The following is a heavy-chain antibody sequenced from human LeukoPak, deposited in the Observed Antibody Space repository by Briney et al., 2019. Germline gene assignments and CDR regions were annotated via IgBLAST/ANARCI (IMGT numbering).Heavy chain of an antibody. J-gene: IGHJ4*02. CDR1: RYTLTELS. Sequence: GASVKVSCKVSRYTLTELSMHWVRQAPGKGLEWMGGFDPEDGETIYAQKFQGRVTMTEDTSTDTAYMELSSLRSEDTAVYYCATVHGLEFGDVGLGYWGQGTLVTVSS. D-gene: IGHD4-17*01. CDR2: FDPEDGET. CDR3: ATVHGLEFGDVGLGY. V-gene: IGHV1-24*01.